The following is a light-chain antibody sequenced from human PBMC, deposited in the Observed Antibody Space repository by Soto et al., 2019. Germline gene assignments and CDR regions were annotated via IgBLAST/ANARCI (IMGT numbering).Light chain of an antibody. CDR3: QQSYSTTWT. V-gene: IGKV1-39*01. J-gene: IGKJ1*01. Sequence: DIQMTQSPSSLPASVGDRVTITCRASQGISTYLNWYQQRPGKAPKLLIYAASSLQSGVPSRFSGSGSETHFTLTISSLQPEDFATYSCQQSYSTTWTFGQGTKVDIK. CDR1: QGISTY. CDR2: AAS.